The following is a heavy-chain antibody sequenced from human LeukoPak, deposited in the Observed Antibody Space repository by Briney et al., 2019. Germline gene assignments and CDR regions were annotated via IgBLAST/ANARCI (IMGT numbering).Heavy chain of an antibody. J-gene: IGHJ4*02. CDR1: GFTFSSYS. D-gene: IGHD6-6*01. CDR2: ISGSGGST. Sequence: GGSLRLSCAASGFTFSSYSMNWVRQAPGKGLEWVSAISGSGGSTYYADSVKGRFTISRDNSKNTLYLQMNSLRAEDTAVYYCAKDSRPGQLVGYIDYWGQGTLVTVSS. CDR3: AKDSRPGQLVGYIDY. V-gene: IGHV3-23*01.